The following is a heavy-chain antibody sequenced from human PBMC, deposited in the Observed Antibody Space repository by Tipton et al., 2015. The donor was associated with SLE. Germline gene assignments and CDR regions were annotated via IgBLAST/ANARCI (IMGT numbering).Heavy chain of an antibody. J-gene: IGHJ6*02. CDR2: IYYSGST. CDR3: ARQRALASPFDFSGHQPDYYYGMDV. CDR1: GGSISSYY. V-gene: IGHV4-59*08. D-gene: IGHD6-19*01. Sequence: TLSLTCTVSGGSISSYYWSWIRQPPGKGLEWIGYIYYSGSTNYNPSLESRVTISVDTSKKQFSLQLSSVTAADTAVYYCARQRALASPFDFSGHQPDYYYGMDVWGQGTTVTVSS.